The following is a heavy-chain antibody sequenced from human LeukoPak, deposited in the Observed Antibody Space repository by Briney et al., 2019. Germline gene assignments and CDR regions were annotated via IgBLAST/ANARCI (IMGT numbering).Heavy chain of an antibody. D-gene: IGHD6-6*01. CDR2: IYYSGST. CDR1: GGSISSNNYY. V-gene: IGHV4-39*01. Sequence: SETLSLTCTVSGGSISSNNYYWGWIRQPPGKGLEWIGNIYYSGSTYYNSSLKSRVTISVDTSKNQFSLKLNSMTAADTAVYYCARPTARLGWFDPWGQGTLVTVSS. CDR3: ARPTARLGWFDP. J-gene: IGHJ5*02.